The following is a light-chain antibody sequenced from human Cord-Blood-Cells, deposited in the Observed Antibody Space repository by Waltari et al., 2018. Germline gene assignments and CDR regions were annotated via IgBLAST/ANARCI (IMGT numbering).Light chain of an antibody. J-gene: IGKJ2*01. V-gene: IGKV1-6*01. CDR2: AAS. Sequence: AIQMTQSPLSLSASVGDSLTITCRASQGIRNDLGWYQQKPGKAPKLLIYAASSLQSGVPSRFSGSGSGTDVTLTISSRQPEDFATYYCLQDYNYPYTFGQGTKLEIK. CDR3: LQDYNYPYT. CDR1: QGIRND.